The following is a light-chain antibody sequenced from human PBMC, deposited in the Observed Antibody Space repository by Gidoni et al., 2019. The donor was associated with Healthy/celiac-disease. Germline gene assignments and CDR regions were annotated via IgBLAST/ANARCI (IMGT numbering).Light chain of an antibody. Sequence: EIVLTPSPATLSLSPGERATLSCRASQSVSSYLAWYQQKPGQAPRLLIYDAPNRATGIPARFSGSGSGTDFTLTISSLEPEDFAVYYCQQRSNWPPLTFGGGTKVEIK. CDR3: QQRSNWPPLT. J-gene: IGKJ4*01. V-gene: IGKV3-11*01. CDR1: QSVSSY. CDR2: DAP.